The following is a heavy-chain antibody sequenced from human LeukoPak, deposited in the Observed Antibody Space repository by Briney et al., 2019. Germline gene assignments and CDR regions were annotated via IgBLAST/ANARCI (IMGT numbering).Heavy chain of an antibody. CDR2: ISGSGGST. V-gene: IGHV3-23*01. CDR1: GFTFSNYW. J-gene: IGHJ4*02. CDR3: AKDPRNYYYYDSSY. Sequence: PGGSLRLSCAASGFTFSNYWMHWVRQAPGKGLEWVSAISGSGGSTYYADSVKGRFTISRDNSKNTLYLQMNSLRAEDTAVYYCAKDPRNYYYYDSSYWGQGTLVTVSS. D-gene: IGHD3-22*01.